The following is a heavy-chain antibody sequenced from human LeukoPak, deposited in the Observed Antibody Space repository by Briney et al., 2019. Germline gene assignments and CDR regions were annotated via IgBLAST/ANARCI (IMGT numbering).Heavy chain of an antibody. CDR3: ARGIQGYSNYDAFDI. J-gene: IGHJ3*02. CDR2: TNPSGGST. V-gene: IGHV1-46*01. CDR1: GYTLTSYY. D-gene: IGHD3-22*01. Sequence: ASVKVSCKASGYTLTSYYMHWVRQAPGQGLEWMGMTNPSGGSTTYAQKFQGRVTMTRDTSTSTVYMELSSLRSEDTAAYYCARGIQGYSNYDAFDIWGQGTMVTASS.